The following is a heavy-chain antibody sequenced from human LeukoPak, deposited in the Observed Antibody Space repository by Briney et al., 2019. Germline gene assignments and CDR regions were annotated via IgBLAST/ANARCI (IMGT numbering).Heavy chain of an antibody. D-gene: IGHD3-3*01. V-gene: IGHV4-30-4*08. Sequence: SQTVSLTCTVSGGSISSGDYYWSWIRQPPGKGLEWIGYIYYSGSTYYNPSLKSRVTISVDTSKNQFSLKLSSVTAADTAVYYCAREKWPHYDFWSGYYNSTNWFDPWGQGTLVTVSS. J-gene: IGHJ5*02. CDR3: AREKWPHYDFWSGYYNSTNWFDP. CDR1: GGSISSGDYY. CDR2: IYYSGST.